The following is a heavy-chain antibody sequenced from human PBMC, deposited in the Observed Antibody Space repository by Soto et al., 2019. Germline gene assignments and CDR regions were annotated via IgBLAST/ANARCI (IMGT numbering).Heavy chain of an antibody. D-gene: IGHD3-22*01. V-gene: IGHV5-10-1*01. Sequence: GESLKISCKGSGYSFTSYWISWVRQMPGKGLEWMGRIDPSDSYTNYSPSFQGHVTISADKSISTAYLQWSRLKASDTAMYYCARHPPITMIVVVVSGYYYGMDVWGQGTTVTVSS. CDR1: GYSFTSYW. CDR3: ARHPPITMIVVVVSGYYYGMDV. CDR2: IDPSDSYT. J-gene: IGHJ6*02.